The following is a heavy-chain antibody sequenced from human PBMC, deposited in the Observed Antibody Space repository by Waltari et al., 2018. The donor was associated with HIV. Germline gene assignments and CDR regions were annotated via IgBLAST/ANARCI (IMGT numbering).Heavy chain of an antibody. D-gene: IGHD6-19*01. V-gene: IGHV3-30*18. CDR1: GFPLSSYA. CDR2: ISYYGDNK. Sequence: QVQLAESGGGVVPPGRYLIISCAASGFPLSSYAMHWVRQAPGKGLEWVAVISYYGDNKYYADSVKGRFTISRDNSKNTLYLQMNSLRAEDTAVYYCAKGASGWSPGYWGQGTLVTVSS. CDR3: AKGASGWSPGY. J-gene: IGHJ4*02.